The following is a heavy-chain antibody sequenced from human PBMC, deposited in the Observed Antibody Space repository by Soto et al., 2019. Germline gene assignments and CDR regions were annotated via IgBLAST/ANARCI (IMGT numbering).Heavy chain of an antibody. J-gene: IGHJ5*02. CDR1: GHTFTSYG. Sequence: GASVKVSCKASGHTFTSYGISWVRQAPGQGLEWMGWISAYNGNTNYAQKLQGRVTMTTDTSTSTAYMELRSLRSDDTAVYYCAFTYPPPGIPYYDSSGYENWFDPWGQGTLVTVSS. CDR3: AFTYPPPGIPYYDSSGYENWFDP. V-gene: IGHV1-18*01. D-gene: IGHD3-22*01. CDR2: ISAYNGNT.